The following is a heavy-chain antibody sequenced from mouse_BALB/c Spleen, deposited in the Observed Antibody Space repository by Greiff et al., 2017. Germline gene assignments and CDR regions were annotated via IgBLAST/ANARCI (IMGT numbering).Heavy chain of an antibody. Sequence: VQLQQSGPELVKPGASVKMSCKASGYTFTSYVMHWVKQKPGQGLEWIGYINPSSGYTEYNQKFKDKTTLTADKSSSTAYMQLSSLTSEDSAVYYCARNFKFIRRYFDYWGQGTTLTVSS. CDR3: ARNFKFIRRYFDY. CDR2: INPSSGYT. CDR1: GYTFTSYV. J-gene: IGHJ2*01. V-gene: IGHV1-14*01. D-gene: IGHD1-2*01.